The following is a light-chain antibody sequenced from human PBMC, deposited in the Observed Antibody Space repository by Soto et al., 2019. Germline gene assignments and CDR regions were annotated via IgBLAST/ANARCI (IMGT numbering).Light chain of an antibody. CDR3: QQYTHWPPWT. CDR2: VAS. V-gene: IGKV3-15*01. Sequence: EIVMTQSPATLSVSPGERATLSCRASQSVGSDLAWYQQKPGQAPRLLISVASTRTTGVPARFSGSGSGTEFTLTISSLQSEDFAVYYCQQYTHWPPWTFXQGTKWIS. J-gene: IGKJ1*01. CDR1: QSVGSD.